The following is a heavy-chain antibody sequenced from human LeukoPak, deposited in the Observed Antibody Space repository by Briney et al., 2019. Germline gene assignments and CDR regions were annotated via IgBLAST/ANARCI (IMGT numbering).Heavy chain of an antibody. CDR3: ARIGYSSSSLDL. J-gene: IGHJ4*02. V-gene: IGHV3-23*01. D-gene: IGHD6-6*01. Sequence: GGSLRLSCAASGFTFSSYAMSWVRQAPGRGLEWVSAISGSGGNTYYADSVKGRFTISRDNSKNTLYLQMNSLRAEDTAIYNCARIGYSSSSLDLWGRGTLVTVSS. CDR2: ISGSGGNT. CDR1: GFTFSSYA.